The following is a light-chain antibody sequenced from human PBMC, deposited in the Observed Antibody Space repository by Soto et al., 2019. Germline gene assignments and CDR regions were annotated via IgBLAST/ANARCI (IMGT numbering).Light chain of an antibody. CDR2: AAS. Sequence: EIVLTQSAGTLSLSPGARATLSCRATQTVRVRYLAWFQPQPGQAPSLLIYAASTRTAGVPDRFSGSGSGTDSSLSVIRPEHEDFAAYSCQHDGTAPWTLGIGTTVQIK. V-gene: IGKV3-20*01. CDR3: QHDGTAPWT. J-gene: IGKJ1*01. CDR1: QTVRVRY.